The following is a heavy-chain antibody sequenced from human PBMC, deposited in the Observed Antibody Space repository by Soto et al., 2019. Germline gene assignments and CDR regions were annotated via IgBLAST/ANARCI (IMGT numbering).Heavy chain of an antibody. CDR3: AAREVYENYYGMDV. CDR2: ISAYNGNT. Sequence: ASVKVSCKASGYTFTSYGISWVRQAPGQGLEWMGWISAYNGNTNYAQKLQGRVTMTTDTSTSTAYMELRSLRSDDTAVYYCAAREVYENYYGMDVWGQGTTVNVSS. J-gene: IGHJ6*02. CDR1: GYTFTSYG. V-gene: IGHV1-18*01. D-gene: IGHD3-3*01.